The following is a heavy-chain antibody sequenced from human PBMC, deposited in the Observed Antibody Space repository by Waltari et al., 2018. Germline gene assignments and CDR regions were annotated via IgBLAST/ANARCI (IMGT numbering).Heavy chain of an antibody. Sequence: QVQLQESGPGLVKPSETLSLTCTVSGGSISSHYWSWLRQPPGKGLEWIGYIYYSGSTNYNPSLKSRVTISVDTSKNQFSLKLSSVTAADTAVYYCARVSPLSRGPFDIWGQGTMVTVSS. V-gene: IGHV4-59*11. CDR3: ARVSPLSRGPFDI. CDR2: IYYSGST. J-gene: IGHJ3*02. CDR1: GGSISSHY.